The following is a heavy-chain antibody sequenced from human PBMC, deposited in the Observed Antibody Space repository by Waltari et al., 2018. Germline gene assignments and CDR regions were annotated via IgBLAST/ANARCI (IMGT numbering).Heavy chain of an antibody. J-gene: IGHJ6*03. Sequence: QVQLVQSGAEVKKPGSSVKVSCKASGGTFSSYAISWVRQAPGQGLGWMGGIIPIFGTANYAQKFQGRVTITTDESTSTAYMELSSLRSEDTAVYYCASSGDYDSSGYPPGGYYMDVWGKGTTVTVSS. CDR1: GGTFSSYA. V-gene: IGHV1-69*05. CDR3: ASSGDYDSSGYPPGGYYMDV. D-gene: IGHD3-22*01. CDR2: IIPIFGTA.